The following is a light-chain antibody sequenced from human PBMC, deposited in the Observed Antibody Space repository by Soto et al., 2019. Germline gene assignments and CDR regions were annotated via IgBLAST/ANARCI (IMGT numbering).Light chain of an antibody. CDR2: GAS. Sequence: EVVLTQSPGTLSLSPGESATLSCRASQSVSSSYLAWYQQKPGQTPRLLIYGASSRATGIPDRFSGSGSGTDFTLTISRLEPDDFATYYCQQYGSSPQTFGQGTKVDIK. CDR1: QSVSSSY. V-gene: IGKV3-20*01. J-gene: IGKJ1*01. CDR3: QQYGSSPQT.